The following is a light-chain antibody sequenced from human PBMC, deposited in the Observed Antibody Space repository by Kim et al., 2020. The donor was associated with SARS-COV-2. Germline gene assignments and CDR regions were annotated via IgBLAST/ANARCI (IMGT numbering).Light chain of an antibody. CDR2: GVS. CDR1: QSVTSNY. CDR3: QQYGSSPLT. J-gene: IGKJ4*01. V-gene: IGKV3-20*01. Sequence: SPGERATLSCRASQSVTSNYLAWYQQKPGQAPRLLIYGVSTRATGIPDRFSGSGSGTDFTLTISRLEPEDFAVYYCQQYGSSPLTFGGGTKVDIK.